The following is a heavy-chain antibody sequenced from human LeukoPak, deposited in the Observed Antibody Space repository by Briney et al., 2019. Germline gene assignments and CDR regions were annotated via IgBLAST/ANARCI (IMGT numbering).Heavy chain of an antibody. J-gene: IGHJ1*01. V-gene: IGHV3-53*05. CDR1: GFTVSSNY. D-gene: IGHD1-26*01. CDR2: IYSGGST. Sequence: GGSLRLSCAASGFTVSSNYMSWVRQAPGKGLEWVSVIYSGGSTYYADSVKGRFTISRDNSKNTLYLQMNSLRAEDTAVYYCATSGSYPAEYFQHWGQGTLVTVSS. CDR3: ATSGSYPAEYFQH.